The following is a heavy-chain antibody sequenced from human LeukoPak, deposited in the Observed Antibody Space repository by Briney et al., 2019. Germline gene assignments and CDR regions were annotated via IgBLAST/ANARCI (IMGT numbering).Heavy chain of an antibody. V-gene: IGHV3-48*01. D-gene: IGHD3-10*01. CDR1: GFTFSRYS. Sequence: GGSLRLSCAASGFTFSRYSMTRVRQAPGKGLEWISFISSSRSTTYYADSVKGRCTISRDNGKNSMYLQMHSLKTEDTAVYYCTRQLGELFSGTLYYYYLDVWGKGTTVTVSS. CDR3: TRQLGELFSGTLYYYYLDV. J-gene: IGHJ6*03. CDR2: ISSSRSTT.